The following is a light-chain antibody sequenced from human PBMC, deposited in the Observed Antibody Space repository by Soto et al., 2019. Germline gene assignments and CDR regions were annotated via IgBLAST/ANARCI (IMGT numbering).Light chain of an antibody. CDR3: QQHNYWPS. CDR1: QSVGSN. V-gene: IGKV3-15*01. CDR2: GAS. J-gene: IGKJ2*01. Sequence: EIVMTQSPVTLSVSPGERATLSCRASQSVGSNLAWYQQKPGQAPRLLLYGASTRATGIPGRFSGSESGTEFTLTITSLQSEDFAVYCCQQHNYWPSFGQGTKLEFK.